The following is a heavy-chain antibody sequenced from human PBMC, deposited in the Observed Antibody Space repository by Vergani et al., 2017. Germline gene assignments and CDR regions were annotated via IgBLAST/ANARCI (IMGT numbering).Heavy chain of an antibody. V-gene: IGHV4-59*01. CDR1: GGSISTYY. J-gene: IGHJ5*02. CDR2: VYYSGRT. CDR3: ASDTHSGQRADR. D-gene: IGHD6-19*01. Sequence: QVQLQESGPGLVKPSETLSLTCTVSGGSISTYYWSWIRQPPGKGLHWIGHVYYSGRTNCNPSLESRVTMSVDTSKNQFSLTLTSVTAADTAVYYCASDTHSGQRADRWGQGILVTVTS.